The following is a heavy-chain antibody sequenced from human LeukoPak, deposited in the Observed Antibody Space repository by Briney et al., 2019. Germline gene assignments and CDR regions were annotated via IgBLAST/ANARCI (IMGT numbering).Heavy chain of an antibody. D-gene: IGHD3-10*01. Sequence: ASVKVSCKASGYTFTSYYMHWVRQAPGQGLEWMGIINPGGGSTSYAQKFQGRVTMTRDTSTSTVYMELSSLRSEDTAVYYCAREGSPDYYGSGEFDYWGQGTLVTVSS. CDR3: AREGSPDYYGSGEFDY. V-gene: IGHV1-46*03. J-gene: IGHJ4*02. CDR1: GYTFTSYY. CDR2: INPGGGST.